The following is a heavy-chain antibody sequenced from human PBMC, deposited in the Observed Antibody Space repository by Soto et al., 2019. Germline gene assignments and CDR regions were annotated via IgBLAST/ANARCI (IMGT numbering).Heavy chain of an antibody. D-gene: IGHD1-26*01. Sequence: EVQLLESGGDLEQPGGSLRLSCAASGFTFSNYAMNWVRQAPGKGLEWVSSISGGGGGTYYADAVKGRFTISRDNSRNMLYLQMNSLRAEDTAEYYCAKGAFAVGDTNYFFDYCGQGTLVTVSS. CDR2: ISGGGGGT. V-gene: IGHV3-23*01. J-gene: IGHJ4*02. CDR3: AKGAFAVGDTNYFFDY. CDR1: GFTFSNYA.